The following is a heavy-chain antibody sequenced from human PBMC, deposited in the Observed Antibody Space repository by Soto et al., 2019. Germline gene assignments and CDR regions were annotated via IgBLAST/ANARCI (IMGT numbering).Heavy chain of an antibody. CDR2: IYYSGST. CDR3: ARSSGYCSSTSCYGKGDYEC. J-gene: IGHJ4*02. V-gene: IGHV4-39*01. D-gene: IGHD2-2*01. CDR1: GGSISSSSYY. Sequence: QLQLQESGPGLVKPSETLSLTCTVSGGSISSSSYYWGWIRQPPGKGLEWIGSIYYSGSTYYNPSLSSRVTISVDTSKNQFSLKLSYVTAADTAVYYCARSSGYCSSTSCYGKGDYECWGQGTLVTVSS.